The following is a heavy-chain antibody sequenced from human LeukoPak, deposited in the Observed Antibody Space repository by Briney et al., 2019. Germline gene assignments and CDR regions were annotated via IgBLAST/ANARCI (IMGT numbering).Heavy chain of an antibody. D-gene: IGHD3-9*01. CDR2: INPNSGGT. CDR3: ASFDWLSYFDY. CDR1: GYTFTSYD. V-gene: IGHV1-2*06. Sequence: GASVKVSCKASGYTFTSYDINWVRQAPGQGLEWMGRINPNSGGTNYAQKFQGRVTMTRDTSISTAYMELSRLRSDDTAVYYCASFDWLSYFDYWGQGTLVTVSS. J-gene: IGHJ4*02.